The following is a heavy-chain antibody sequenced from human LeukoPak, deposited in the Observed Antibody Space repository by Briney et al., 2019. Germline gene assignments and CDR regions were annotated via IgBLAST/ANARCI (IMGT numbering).Heavy chain of an antibody. CDR2: INPSGGST. J-gene: IGHJ4*02. V-gene: IGHV1-46*01. Sequence: ASVKVSCKASGYTFTSYYMHWVRQAPGQGLEWMGIINPSGGSTSYAQKFQGRVTMTRDMSTSTVYMELSSLRSEDTAVYYCARASGGSEAVYYFDYWGQGTLVTVSS. D-gene: IGHD1-26*01. CDR1: GYTFTSYY. CDR3: ARASGGSEAVYYFDY.